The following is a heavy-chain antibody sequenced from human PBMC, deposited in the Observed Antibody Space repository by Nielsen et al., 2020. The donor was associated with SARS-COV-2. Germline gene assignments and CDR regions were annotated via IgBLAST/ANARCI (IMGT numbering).Heavy chain of an antibody. Sequence: ASVKVSCKASGYTFTSYGFSWVRQAPGQGLEWMGWINTNTGNPTYAQGFTGRFVFSLDTSVSTAYLQISSLKAEDTAVYYCASGRAPVLRFLEWPPSWGQGTLVTVSS. D-gene: IGHD3-3*01. V-gene: IGHV7-4-1*02. CDR2: INTNTGNP. J-gene: IGHJ5*02. CDR3: ASGRAPVLRFLEWPPS. CDR1: GYTFTSYG.